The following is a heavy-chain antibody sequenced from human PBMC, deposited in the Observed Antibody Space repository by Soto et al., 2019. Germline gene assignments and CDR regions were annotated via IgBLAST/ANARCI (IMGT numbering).Heavy chain of an antibody. CDR3: ATTMGPGISVAGDYQYYYGVDV. CDR1: GDTFSNYA. V-gene: IGHV1-69*01. Sequence: QVQLMQSGAEVKNPGSSVKVSCTASGDTFSNYAISWVRQAPGQGLEWMGGIMSIFGTPNYAQKFQGRVTITADESTSTAYMELSRLRSEDTAMYYCATTMGPGISVAGDYQYYYGVDVWGQGTTVTVSS. D-gene: IGHD6-19*01. CDR2: IMSIFGTP. J-gene: IGHJ6*02.